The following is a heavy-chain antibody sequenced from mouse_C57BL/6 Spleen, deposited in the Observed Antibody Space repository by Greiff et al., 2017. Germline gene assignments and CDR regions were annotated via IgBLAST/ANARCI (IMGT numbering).Heavy chain of an antibody. CDR3: AKDYGSLYWYFDV. Sequence: VKLVESGPGLVQPSQSLSITCTVSGFSLTSYGVHWVRQSPGKGLEWLGVIWRGGSTDYNAAFMSRLSITKDNSKSQVFFKMNSLQADDTAIYYCAKDYGSLYWYFDVWGTGTTVTVSS. D-gene: IGHD1-1*01. J-gene: IGHJ1*03. CDR1: GFSLTSYG. V-gene: IGHV2-5*01. CDR2: IWRGGST.